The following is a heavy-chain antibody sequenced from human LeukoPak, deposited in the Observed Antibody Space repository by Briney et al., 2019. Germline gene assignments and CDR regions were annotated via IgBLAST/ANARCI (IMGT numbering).Heavy chain of an antibody. CDR3: ARYGDAMVGGIIIGSYFGF. J-gene: IGHJ4*02. V-gene: IGHV3-74*01. CDR2: LNRDGTSS. D-gene: IGHD3-10*01. Sequence: GGSLRLSCAASGFTFSNYGMCWVRQAPGEGLEWVSRLNRDGTSSNYADAVKGRFTVSRDNAENTLYLEMNSLRAEDTAVYYCARYGDAMVGGIIIGSYFGFWGQGTLVTVSS. CDR1: GFTFSNYG.